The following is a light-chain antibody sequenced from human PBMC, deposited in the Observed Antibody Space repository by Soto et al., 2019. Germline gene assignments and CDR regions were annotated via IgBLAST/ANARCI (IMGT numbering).Light chain of an antibody. CDR3: AAWDDSLDGRVV. Sequence: QSVLTQPPSASGTPGQRVTISCSGSSSNIGRNTVNWYQQVPGTAPKLLIYSNNVRPSGVPDRFSGSNSGTSASLAISGLQSEDEADYYCAAWDDSLDGRVVFGGGIKLTVL. J-gene: IGLJ2*01. CDR1: SSNIGRNT. V-gene: IGLV1-44*01. CDR2: SNN.